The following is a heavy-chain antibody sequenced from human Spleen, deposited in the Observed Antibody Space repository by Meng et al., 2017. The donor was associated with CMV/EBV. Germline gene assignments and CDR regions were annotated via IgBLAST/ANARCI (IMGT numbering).Heavy chain of an antibody. CDR3: ARDPVSGSYSSSSHFDY. CDR1: FTFSRYS. CDR2: ISSSSTYI. D-gene: IGHD6-6*01. Sequence: FTFSRYSMNWVRQAPGRGLEWVSSISSSSTYIYYPDSVKGRFTVSRDNARNSLYLQMNSLGAEDTAVYYCARDPVSGSYSSSSHFDYWGQGTLVTVSS. V-gene: IGHV3-21*01. J-gene: IGHJ4*02.